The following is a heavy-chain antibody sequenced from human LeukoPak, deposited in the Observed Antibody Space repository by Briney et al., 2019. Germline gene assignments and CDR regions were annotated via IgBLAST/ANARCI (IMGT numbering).Heavy chain of an antibody. J-gene: IGHJ4*02. Sequence: KPGGSLRLSCAASGFTFSSYSMNWVRQAPGKGLEWVSSISSSSSYIYYADSVKGRFTISRDNAKNSLYLQVNSLRAEDTAVYYCAREGLHYDFWSGYQYYFDYWGQGTLVTVSS. V-gene: IGHV3-21*01. CDR1: GFTFSSYS. D-gene: IGHD3-3*01. CDR2: ISSSSSYI. CDR3: AREGLHYDFWSGYQYYFDY.